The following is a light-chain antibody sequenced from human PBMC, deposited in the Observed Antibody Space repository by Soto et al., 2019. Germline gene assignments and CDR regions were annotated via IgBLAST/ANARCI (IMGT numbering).Light chain of an antibody. CDR2: DDN. V-gene: IGLV1-51*01. CDR1: SSNIGGNS. CDR3: VFWDSGLSAYV. J-gene: IGLJ1*01. Sequence: SVLTQPPSVSAAPVQKVKISCSGSSSNIGGNSVSWYQQLPGTAPKLLIYDDNKRPSGIPDRFSGSKSGTSATLGITGFQTGDEADYYCVFWDSGLSAYVYGIATKVTVL.